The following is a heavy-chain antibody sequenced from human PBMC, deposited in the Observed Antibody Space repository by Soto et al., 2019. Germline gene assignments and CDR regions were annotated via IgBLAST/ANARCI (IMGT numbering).Heavy chain of an antibody. D-gene: IGHD3-10*01. CDR2: IFSDGSP. Sequence: QLQLRQSGPGLVKPPETLSLTCSVSGASITSGDYYWGWIRQPPGKGLEWIGSIFSDGSPFYTPSLQSRVTFSIDTSRNEFSLKLNSATAADTAVYYCVRTVGSSWFFDLWGRGTLITVSS. V-gene: IGHV4-39*01. CDR3: VRTVGSSWFFDL. J-gene: IGHJ2*01. CDR1: GASITSGDYY.